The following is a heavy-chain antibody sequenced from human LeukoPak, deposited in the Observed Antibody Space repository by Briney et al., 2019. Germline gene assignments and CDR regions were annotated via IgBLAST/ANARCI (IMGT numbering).Heavy chain of an antibody. CDR2: VSGDGGRT. Sequence: GGSLRLSCAASGFTFDEFGMHWVRQAPGKGPEWVSFVSGDGGRTDYADSVKGRFTISRDSRKNSLYLQMDSLTAEDTAFYFCARDRMSRAPTYFHHWGQGTLVTVSA. V-gene: IGHV3-43*02. J-gene: IGHJ1*01. D-gene: IGHD2-2*01. CDR3: ARDRMSRAPTYFHH. CDR1: GFTFDEFG.